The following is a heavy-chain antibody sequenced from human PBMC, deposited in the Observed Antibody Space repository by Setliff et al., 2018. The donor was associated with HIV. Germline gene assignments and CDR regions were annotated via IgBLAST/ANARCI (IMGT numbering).Heavy chain of an antibody. CDR3: AKLVVGFSGSSAYMDV. CDR2: INNEWGII. CDR1: GFTFSYYW. V-gene: IGHV3-74*01. D-gene: IGHD1-26*01. J-gene: IGHJ6*03. Sequence: GGSLRLSCAASGFTFSYYWVHWVSQVPGKGLVWVSRINNEWGIINYADSVRGRFTVSRDNAKNTVYLQMNSLKAEDTAVYYCAKLVVGFSGSSAYMDVWGKGTTVTVSS.